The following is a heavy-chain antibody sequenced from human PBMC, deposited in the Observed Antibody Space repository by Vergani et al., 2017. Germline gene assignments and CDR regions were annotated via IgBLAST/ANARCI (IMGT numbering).Heavy chain of an antibody. CDR2: IWDDGSNK. D-gene: IGHD1-26*01. CDR3: ARDRRDSWRSDFDY. CDR1: GFTFSSYG. V-gene: IGHV3-33*01. Sequence: QVQLVESGGGVVQPGRSLRLSCAASGFTFSSYGMHWVRQAPGKGLEWVAVIWDDGSNKYYADSVKGRFTISRDNSKNTLYLQMNSLRAEDTAVYYCARDRRDSWRSDFDYWGQGTLVTVSS. J-gene: IGHJ4*02.